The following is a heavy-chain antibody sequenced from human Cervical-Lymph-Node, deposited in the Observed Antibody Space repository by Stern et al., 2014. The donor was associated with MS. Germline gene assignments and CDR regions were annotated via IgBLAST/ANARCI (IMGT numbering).Heavy chain of an antibody. D-gene: IGHD2/OR15-2a*01. Sequence: EMQLVESGGGLVHPGGSLRLSCAASGFTFSSYWMYWVRQAPGKGLVWVSRVKHDGSSSNYADSVKGRFTISRDNARDTLYLQMDSLTVEDTAVYYCARRRNNHYYYYGLDVWGQGTTVTVSS. CDR3: ARRRNNHYYYYGLDV. CDR2: VKHDGSSS. CDR1: GFTFSSYW. J-gene: IGHJ6*02. V-gene: IGHV3-74*02.